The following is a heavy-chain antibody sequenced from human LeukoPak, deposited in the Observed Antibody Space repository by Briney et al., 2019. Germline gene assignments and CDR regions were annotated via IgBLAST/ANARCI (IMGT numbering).Heavy chain of an antibody. CDR3: AREDYGGNYDY. Sequence: GASVKVSCKASGYTLTAYYLHWVRQAPGQGLEWMGWINPDSGDTNYAQNFQGRIAMTRDTSINTAYMELSSLRSEDTAVYYCAREDYGGNYDYWGQGTLVTVSS. V-gene: IGHV1-2*02. CDR1: GYTLTAYY. CDR2: INPDSGDT. D-gene: IGHD4-23*01. J-gene: IGHJ4*02.